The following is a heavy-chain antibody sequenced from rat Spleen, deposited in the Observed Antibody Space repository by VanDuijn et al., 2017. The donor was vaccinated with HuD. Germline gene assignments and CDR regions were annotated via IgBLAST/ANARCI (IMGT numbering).Heavy chain of an antibody. Sequence: EVQLVESDGGLVQPGRSLKLSCAASGFTFSDYYMAWVRQAPTKGLEWVATISYDGSSTYYRDSVKGRFTISRDNAKSNLYLQMDSLRSEDTATYYCARHNSGYVMDAWGQGASVTVSS. CDR1: GFTFSDYY. D-gene: IGHD4-3*01. V-gene: IGHV5-29*01. CDR2: ISYDGSST. CDR3: ARHNSGYVMDA. J-gene: IGHJ4*01.